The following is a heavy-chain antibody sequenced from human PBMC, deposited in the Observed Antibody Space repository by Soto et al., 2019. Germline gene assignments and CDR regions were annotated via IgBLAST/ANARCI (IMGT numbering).Heavy chain of an antibody. CDR1: GGSSNTYA. CDR2: IIPMFGTR. Sequence: QVQVVQSGAEVKEPGSSVRVSCETSGGSSNTYAVSWVRQAPGQGLEWMGGIIPMFGTRDYAEKFQGRVTISADESTNTVNMELNSLRFDDTAIYYCARGRLVVVPDGSPFDIWGQGTMVTVSS. V-gene: IGHV1-69*01. J-gene: IGHJ3*02. CDR3: ARGRLVVVPDGSPFDI. D-gene: IGHD2-2*01.